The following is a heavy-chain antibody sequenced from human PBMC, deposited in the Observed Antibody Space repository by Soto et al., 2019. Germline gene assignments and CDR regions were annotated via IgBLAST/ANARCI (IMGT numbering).Heavy chain of an antibody. CDR3: ARDGLVVYDFWSGYPYYFDY. CDR2: INAGNGNT. J-gene: IGHJ4*02. CDR1: GYTFTSYA. V-gene: IGHV1-3*01. D-gene: IGHD3-3*01. Sequence: ASVKVSCKASGYTFTSYAMHWVRQAPGQRFEWMGWINAGNGNTKYSQKFQGRVTITRDTSASTAYMELSSLRSEDTAVYYCARDGLVVYDFWSGYPYYFDYWGQGTLVTVSS.